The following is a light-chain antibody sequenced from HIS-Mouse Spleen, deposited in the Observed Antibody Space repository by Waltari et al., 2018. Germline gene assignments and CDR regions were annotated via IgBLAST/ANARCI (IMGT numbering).Light chain of an antibody. V-gene: IGLV3-21*02. CDR2: DDS. CDR1: NLGSKS. Sequence: SYVLTQPPSVSVAPGQTARITCGGNNLGSKSVHWYQQKPGQAPVLVVYDDSDRPSGLPGRFSGSNAGNTATLNISRVEAGDEADYYCQVWDSSSDRVFGTGTKVTVL. CDR3: QVWDSSSDRV. J-gene: IGLJ1*01.